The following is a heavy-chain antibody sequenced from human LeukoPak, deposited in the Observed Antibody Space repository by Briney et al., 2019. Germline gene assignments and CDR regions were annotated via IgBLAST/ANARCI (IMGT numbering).Heavy chain of an antibody. D-gene: IGHD6-6*01. Sequence: SETLSLTCAVYGGSFSGYYWSWIRQPPGKGLEWMGYIYYSGSTNYNPSLKSRVTISVDTYKNQFSLKLSSVTAADTAVYYCASLYSSSNSVFDYWGQGTLVTVSS. CDR2: IYYSGST. V-gene: IGHV4-59*08. CDR3: ASLYSSSNSVFDY. J-gene: IGHJ4*02. CDR1: GGSFSGYY.